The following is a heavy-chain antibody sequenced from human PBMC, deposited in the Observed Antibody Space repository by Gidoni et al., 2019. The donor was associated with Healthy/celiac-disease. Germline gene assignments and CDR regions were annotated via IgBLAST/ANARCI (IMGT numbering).Heavy chain of an antibody. Sequence: EVQLVQSGAEVKQPGESLKISCKGSGYSFTSYWIGWVRQMPGKGLEWRGSTDPGDSDTRNRPAFQCQVTISADKSISTAYLQGSSLKASDTAMYYCARWAPYYGMDVWGQGTTVTVSS. J-gene: IGHJ6*02. V-gene: IGHV5-51*01. CDR3: ARWAPYYGMDV. CDR1: GYSFTSYW. CDR2: TDPGDSDT.